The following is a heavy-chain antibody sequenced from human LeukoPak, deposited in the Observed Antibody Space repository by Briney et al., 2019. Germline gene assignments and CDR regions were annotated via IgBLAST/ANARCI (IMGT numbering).Heavy chain of an antibody. CDR2: IYHSGST. J-gene: IGHJ6*04. D-gene: IGHD6-19*01. CDR3: ARGDAAVAGYGMDV. Sequence: SETLSLTCAVSGGSINSGGYSWSWIRQPPGKGLEWIGYIYHSGSTYYNPSLKSRVTISVDRSKNQFSLKLSSVTAADTAVYYCARGDAAVAGYGMDVWGKGTTVTVSS. V-gene: IGHV4-30-2*01. CDR1: GGSINSGGYS.